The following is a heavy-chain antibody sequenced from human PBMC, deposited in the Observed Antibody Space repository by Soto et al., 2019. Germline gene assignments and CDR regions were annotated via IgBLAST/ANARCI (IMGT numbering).Heavy chain of an antibody. Sequence: SGKVSYEAVGGTFSGNGISWVRQAPGQGLEWMGRIIPFLGTTNYAQNFQDRLTVTADTSTNTAFMELSSLRSDDTAVYYCAREGYTSSSIHSFLDSWGQGTLVTVPS. CDR3: AREGYTSSSIHSFLDS. V-gene: IGHV1-69*10. D-gene: IGHD6-6*01. J-gene: IGHJ4*02. CDR1: GGTFSGNG. CDR2: IIPFLGTT.